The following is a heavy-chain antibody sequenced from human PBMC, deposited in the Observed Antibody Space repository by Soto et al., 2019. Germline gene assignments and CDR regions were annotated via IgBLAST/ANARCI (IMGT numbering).Heavy chain of an antibody. D-gene: IGHD1-26*01. CDR2: ISGRGGSS. CDR3: AKGSIEYSASVDY. CDR1: GFSFSSYA. Sequence: EVQLLASGGGLIQPGGSLRLSCSASGFSFSSYAMMWVRQAPGKGLEWVSVISGRGGSSYFADSAKGRFTISRDNSKNMLYLEMHSLRAEDTAIYFCAKGSIEYSASVDYWGQGTLVIVSS. J-gene: IGHJ4*02. V-gene: IGHV3-23*01.